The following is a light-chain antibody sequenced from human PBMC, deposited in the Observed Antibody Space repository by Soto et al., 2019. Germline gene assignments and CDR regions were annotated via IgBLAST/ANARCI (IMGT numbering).Light chain of an antibody. Sequence: EIVLTQAPATLSLSPGERATLSCRASQSVRSYLAWYQQKPGQAPRLLIYDASNRATDIPARFSGSGSGTDFTLTISSLDPEDSAVYYCYKRSKWPLTFGGGNKVEIK. V-gene: IGKV3-11*01. CDR2: DAS. J-gene: IGKJ4*01. CDR3: YKRSKWPLT. CDR1: QSVRSY.